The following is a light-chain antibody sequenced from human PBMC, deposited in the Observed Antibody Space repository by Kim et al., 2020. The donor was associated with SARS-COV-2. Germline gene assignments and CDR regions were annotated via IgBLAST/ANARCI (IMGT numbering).Light chain of an antibody. V-gene: IGLV3-1*01. CDR3: QAWDSSTGGV. CDR2: QDS. J-gene: IGLJ1*01. CDR1: KLGDKY. Sequence: PGQTARITCSGDKLGDKYACWYQQKPGRSPVLVIYQDSKRPSGIPERFSGSNSGNTATLTISGTQAMDEADYYCQAWDSSTGGVFGTGTKVTVL.